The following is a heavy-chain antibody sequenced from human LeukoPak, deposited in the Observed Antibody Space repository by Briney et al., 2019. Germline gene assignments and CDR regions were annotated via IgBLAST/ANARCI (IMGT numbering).Heavy chain of an antibody. J-gene: IGHJ3*02. CDR1: GFTFDDYG. D-gene: IGHD4-17*01. CDR2: INWNGGST. Sequence: PGGSLRLSCAASGFTFDDYGMSWVRQAPGKGLEWVSGINWNGGSTGYADSVKGRFTISRDNAKNSLYLQMNSLRAEDTALYYCAKQVPMDTTGAFDIWGQGTMVTVSS. V-gene: IGHV3-20*04. CDR3: AKQVPMDTTGAFDI.